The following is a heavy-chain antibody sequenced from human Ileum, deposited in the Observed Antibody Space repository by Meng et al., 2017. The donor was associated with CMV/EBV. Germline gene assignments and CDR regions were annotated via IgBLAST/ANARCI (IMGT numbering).Heavy chain of an antibody. CDR3: AKGSTTGTTASDY. V-gene: IGHV3-23*01. CDR1: GFTFSSYS. Sequence: GESLKISCAASGFTFSSYSLNWVRQAPGKGLEWRSSITGSSTFYAESVKRRFTISRDNSKNTLFLPMNSLRAEDTAVYYCAKGSTTGTTASDYWGQGTLVTVSS. J-gene: IGHJ4*02. CDR2: ITGSST. D-gene: IGHD1-1*01.